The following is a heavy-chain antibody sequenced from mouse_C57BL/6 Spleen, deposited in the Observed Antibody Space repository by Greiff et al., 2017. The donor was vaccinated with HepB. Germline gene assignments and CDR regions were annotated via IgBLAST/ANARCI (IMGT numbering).Heavy chain of an antibody. CDR2: FHPYNDDT. J-gene: IGHJ4*01. V-gene: IGHV1-47*01. Sequence: VQLQQSGAELVKPGASVKMSCKASGYTFTTYPIEWMKQNHGQSLEWIGNFHPYNDDTKYNEKFKGKATLTVEKSSSTVYLELSRLTSDDPAVYYCARRRTNWDDAMDYWGQGTSVTVSS. CDR1: GYTFTTYP. D-gene: IGHD4-1*02. CDR3: ARRRTNWDDAMDY.